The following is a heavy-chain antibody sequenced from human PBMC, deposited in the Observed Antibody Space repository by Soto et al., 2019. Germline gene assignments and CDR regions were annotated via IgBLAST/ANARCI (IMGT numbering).Heavy chain of an antibody. CDR2: IYYSGVT. V-gene: IGHV4-59*12. CDR3: ARSGYSYGPNPLLY. CDR1: GDSISTYN. J-gene: IGHJ4*02. D-gene: IGHD5-18*01. Sequence: SETLSLTCTVSGDSISTYNWGWIRQPPGKGLEWIGCIYYSGVTNYNPSLKSRVTISVDTSKNQFSLKLSSVTAADTAVYYCARSGYSYGPNPLLYWGQGTLVTVSS.